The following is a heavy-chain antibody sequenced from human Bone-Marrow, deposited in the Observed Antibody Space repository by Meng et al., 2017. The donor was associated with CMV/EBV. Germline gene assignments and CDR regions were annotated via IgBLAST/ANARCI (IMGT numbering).Heavy chain of an antibody. J-gene: IGHJ6*02. CDR1: GYTFTNYY. CDR2: IIPILGIA. CDR3: ARGKDTIFGVVLYYYYGMDV. Sequence: SVKVSCKASGYTFTNYYIYWVRQAPGQGLEWMGGIIPILGIANYAQKFQGRVTITADKSTSTAYMELSSLRSEDTAVYYCARGKDTIFGVVLYYYYGMDVWGQGTKVTSP. V-gene: IGHV1-69*10. D-gene: IGHD3-3*01.